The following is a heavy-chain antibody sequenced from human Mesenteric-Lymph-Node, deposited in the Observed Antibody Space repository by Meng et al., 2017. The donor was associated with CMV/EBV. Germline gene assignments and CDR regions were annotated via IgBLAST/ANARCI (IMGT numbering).Heavy chain of an antibody. CDR2: INHSGST. V-gene: IGHV4-34*01. D-gene: IGHD3-3*01. CDR1: GGSFSGYY. J-gene: IGHJ6*02. Sequence: GSLRLSCAVYGGSFSGYYWSWIRQPPGKGLEWIGEINHSGSTNYNPSLKSRVTISVDTSKNQFSLKLSSVTAADTAVYYCARVCTIFGVVIRGCYYYYGMDVWGQGTTVTAP. CDR3: ARVCTIFGVVIRGCYYYYGMDV.